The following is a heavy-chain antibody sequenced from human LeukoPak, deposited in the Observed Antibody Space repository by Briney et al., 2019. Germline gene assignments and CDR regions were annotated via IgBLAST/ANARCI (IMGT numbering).Heavy chain of an antibody. CDR2: IDSTSSYI. V-gene: IGHV3-21*01. CDR3: ARERVEQQLVLRYSYYYMDV. Sequence: GGSLRLSCAASGFTFSSYSMNWVRQAPGKGREWVSSIDSTSSYIYYADSVKGRFTISRDNAKNSLYLQMNSLRAEDAAVYYCARERVEQQLVLRYSYYYMDVWGKGTTVTVSS. D-gene: IGHD6-13*01. J-gene: IGHJ6*03. CDR1: GFTFSSYS.